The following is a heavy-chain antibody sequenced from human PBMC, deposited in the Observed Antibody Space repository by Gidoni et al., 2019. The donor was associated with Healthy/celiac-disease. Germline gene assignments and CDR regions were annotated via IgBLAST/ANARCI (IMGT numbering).Heavy chain of an antibody. Sequence: EVQLVATGGGLIQPGGSRRLSCAASGFTVSSNYMGWVRKAPGKVLEWVSVIYSGGSTYYADSVKGRFTISRDNSKNTLYLKMNSLRAEDTAVYYCARDGGRGYSYGYFGYFDYWGQGTLVTVAS. CDR2: IYSGGST. CDR1: GFTVSSNY. D-gene: IGHD5-18*01. V-gene: IGHV3-53*02. J-gene: IGHJ4*02. CDR3: ARDGGRGYSYGYFGYFDY.